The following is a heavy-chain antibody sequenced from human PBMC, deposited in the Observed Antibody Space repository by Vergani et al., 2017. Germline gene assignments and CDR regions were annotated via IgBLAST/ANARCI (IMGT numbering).Heavy chain of an antibody. V-gene: IGHV3-33*01. Sequence: QVQLVESGGGVVQPGRSLRLSCAASGFTFSSYGMHWVRQAPGKGLEWVAVIWYDGSNKYYADSVKGRFTIARNNSKNKMYLQMNSLRAEDTAVYYCAREDFDDTAVVPYSYGMDVWGQGTTVTVSS. J-gene: IGHJ6*02. D-gene: IGHD5-18*01. CDR2: IWYDGSNK. CDR3: AREDFDDTAVVPYSYGMDV. CDR1: GFTFSSYG.